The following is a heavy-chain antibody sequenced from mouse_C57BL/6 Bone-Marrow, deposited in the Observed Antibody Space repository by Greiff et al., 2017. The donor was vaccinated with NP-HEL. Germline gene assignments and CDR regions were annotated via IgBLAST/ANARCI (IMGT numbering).Heavy chain of an antibody. D-gene: IGHD1-1*01. V-gene: IGHV1-9*01. Sequence: VQLQQSGAELMKPGASVKLSCKATGYTFTGYWIEWVKQRPGHGLEWIGEILPGSGSTNSNEKFKGKATFTADTSSNTAYMQLSSLTTEDSAIYYCARAMDYYGSSYDWYFDVWGTGTTVTVSS. CDR1: GYTFTGYW. CDR3: ARAMDYYGSSYDWYFDV. J-gene: IGHJ1*03. CDR2: ILPGSGST.